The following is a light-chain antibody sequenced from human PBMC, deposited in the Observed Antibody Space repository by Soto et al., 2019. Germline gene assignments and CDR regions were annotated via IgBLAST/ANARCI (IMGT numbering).Light chain of an antibody. CDR1: QSVSSNY. V-gene: IGKV3-20*01. CDR2: AAS. CDR3: QQYGTSPPLT. Sequence: EIVLTQSPGTLSLSPGERASLSCRASQSVSSNYLAWYQQKPGQAPRLLIYAASTRATGIPDRFSGSGSATDFTHTISRLEPEDFAVYYCQQYGTSPPLTFGGGTKVEIK. J-gene: IGKJ4*02.